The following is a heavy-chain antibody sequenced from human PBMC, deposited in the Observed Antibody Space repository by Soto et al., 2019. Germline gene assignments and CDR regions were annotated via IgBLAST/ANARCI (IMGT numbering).Heavy chain of an antibody. J-gene: IGHJ4*02. CDR1: GFTVSTKY. CDR3: ARDPWAADY. V-gene: IGHV3-66*01. D-gene: IGHD3-16*01. Sequence: EVQLVESGGGLVQPGGSLRLSCAASGFTVSTKYMSWVRQAPGKGREWVSVIYSGGSTFYPDSVRGRFTISRDNSKNTVNLQMNSLRAEDTAVYYCARDPWAADYWGQGTLVTVSS. CDR2: IYSGGST.